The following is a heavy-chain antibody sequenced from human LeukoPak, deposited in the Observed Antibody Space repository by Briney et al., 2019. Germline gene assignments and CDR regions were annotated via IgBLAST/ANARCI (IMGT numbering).Heavy chain of an antibody. J-gene: IGHJ4*02. D-gene: IGHD3-22*01. CDR1: GGSISSSSYY. V-gene: IGHV4-39*01. Sequence: KPSETLSLTCTVSGGSISSSSYYWGWIRQPPGKGLEWIGSIYYSGSTYYNPSLKSRVTISEDTSKNQCSLNLSTVTAADTAVYYCARLYYDSSGYYQICYFDYWGQGTLVTVSS. CDR3: ARLYYDSSGYYQICYFDY. CDR2: IYYSGST.